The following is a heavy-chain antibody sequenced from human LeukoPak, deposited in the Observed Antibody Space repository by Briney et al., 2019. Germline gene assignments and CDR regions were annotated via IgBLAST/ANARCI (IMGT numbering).Heavy chain of an antibody. V-gene: IGHV1-2*04. Sequence: ASVKVSCKASGYTFTGYYMHRVRQAPGQGLEWMGWINPNSGGTNYAQKFQGWVTMTRDTSISTAYMELSRLRSDDTAVYYCAGDRRPVVPAAIGPAWNWFDPWGQGTLVTVSS. J-gene: IGHJ5*02. CDR2: INPNSGGT. D-gene: IGHD2-2*01. CDR1: GYTFTGYY. CDR3: AGDRRPVVPAAIGPAWNWFDP.